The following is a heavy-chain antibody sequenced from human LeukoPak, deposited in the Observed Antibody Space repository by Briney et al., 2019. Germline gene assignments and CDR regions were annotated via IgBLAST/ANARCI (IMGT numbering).Heavy chain of an antibody. CDR1: GFTFSSYS. Sequence: PGGSLRLSCAASGFTFSSYSMNLVRQAPGKGLEWVSYISSSSSTIYYADSVKGRFTISRDNSKNTLYLQMNSLRAEDTAVYYCARESDMIAVAGTETSGAFGAWGQGTMVTVSS. V-gene: IGHV3-48*01. CDR2: ISSSSSTI. J-gene: IGHJ3*01. CDR3: ARESDMIAVAGTETSGAFGA. D-gene: IGHD6-19*01.